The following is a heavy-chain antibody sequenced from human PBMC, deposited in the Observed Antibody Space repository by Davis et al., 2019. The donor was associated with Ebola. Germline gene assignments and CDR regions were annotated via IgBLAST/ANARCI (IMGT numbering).Heavy chain of an antibody. V-gene: IGHV4-39*01. CDR3: ARQSSSSWGDY. Sequence: MPSETLSLTCTVSGGSIRSSSHYWGWIRQPPGKGLEWMGGVFRTGATSYNPSLKSRVTISLDTSKNHFSLKLSSVTAADTAVYYCARQSSSSWGDYWGQGTLVTVSS. CDR1: GGSIRSSSHY. J-gene: IGHJ4*02. CDR2: VFRTGAT. D-gene: IGHD6-6*01.